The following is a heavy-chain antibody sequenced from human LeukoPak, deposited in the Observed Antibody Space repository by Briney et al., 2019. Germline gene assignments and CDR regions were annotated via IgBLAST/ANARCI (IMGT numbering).Heavy chain of an antibody. J-gene: IGHJ5*02. CDR2: ISSSSSYI. D-gene: IGHD3-10*01. CDR3: ARGRVTLGYNWFDP. Sequence: GGSLRLSCAASGFTFSSYSINWVRQAPGKGLEWVSSISSSSSYIYYADSVKGRFTISRDNAKNSLYLQMNSLRAEDTAVYYCARGRVTLGYNWFDPWGQGTLVTVSS. CDR1: GFTFSSYS. V-gene: IGHV3-21*04.